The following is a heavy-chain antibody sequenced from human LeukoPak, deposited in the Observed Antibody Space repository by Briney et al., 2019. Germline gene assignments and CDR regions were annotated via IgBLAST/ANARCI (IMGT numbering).Heavy chain of an antibody. CDR2: IKSKTDGGTT. V-gene: IGHV3-15*01. CDR1: GFTFSNAW. J-gene: IGHJ4*02. CDR3: TSYYDSSGYPY. Sequence: GGSLRLSCAASGFTFSNAWMSWVRQAPGKGLEWVGRIKSKTDGGTTDYAAPVKGRFTISRDDSKNTLYLQMNSLKTEDTAVYYCTSYYDSSGYPYWGQGTLVTVSS. D-gene: IGHD3-22*01.